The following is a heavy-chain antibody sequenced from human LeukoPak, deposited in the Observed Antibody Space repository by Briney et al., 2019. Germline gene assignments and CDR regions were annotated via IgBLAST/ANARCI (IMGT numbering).Heavy chain of an antibody. CDR1: GFTFSSYW. CDR2: IKQDGSEK. D-gene: IGHD1-26*01. J-gene: IGHJ4*02. CDR3: ARALRLVGATPLGDFFDY. V-gene: IGHV3-7*01. Sequence: SGGSLRLSCAASGFTFSSYWMSWVRQAPGKGLERVANIKQDGSEKYYVGSVKGRFTISRDNAKNSLYLQMNSLRAEDTAVYYCARALRLVGATPLGDFFDYWGQGTLVTVSS.